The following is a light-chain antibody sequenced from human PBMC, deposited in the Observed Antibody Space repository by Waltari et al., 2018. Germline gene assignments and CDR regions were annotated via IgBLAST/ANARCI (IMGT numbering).Light chain of an antibody. J-gene: IGLJ2*01. CDR2: EVS. V-gene: IGLV2-23*02. Sequence: QSALTQPASVSGSPGQSVTLPCPGTSSDVGTYNLVSWYHLHPGKAPNLMPYEVSQRPSGVSSRLSGSKSGNTAALTISGLQAEDEADYYGCSYTRSSTLLFGGGTKLTV. CDR3: CSYTRSSTLL. CDR1: SSDVGTYNL.